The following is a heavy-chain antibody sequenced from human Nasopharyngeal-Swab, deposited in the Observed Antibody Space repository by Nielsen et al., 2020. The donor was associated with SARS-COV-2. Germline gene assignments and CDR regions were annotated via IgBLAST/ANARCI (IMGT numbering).Heavy chain of an antibody. J-gene: IGHJ6*02. CDR3: ARGSLGSFSTVTRIYGMDV. Sequence: SETLSLTCAVYGGSFSGCYWSWIRQPPGKGLEWIGEINHSGSTNYNPSLKSRVTISVDTSKNQFSLKLSSVTAADTAVYYCARGSLGSFSTVTRIYGMDVWGQGTTVTVSS. V-gene: IGHV4-34*01. D-gene: IGHD4-17*01. CDR2: INHSGST. CDR1: GGSFSGCY.